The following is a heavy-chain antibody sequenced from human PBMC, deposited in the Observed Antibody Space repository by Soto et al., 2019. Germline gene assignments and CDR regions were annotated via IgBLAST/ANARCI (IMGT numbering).Heavy chain of an antibody. CDR3: ARDSIFGNRRIAVAGTGVY. Sequence: EVQLLESGGGLVQPGGSLRLSCAASGFTFSSYAMSWVRQAPGKGLEWVSAISGSGGSTYYADSVKGRFTISRDNSKNTLYLQMNSLRAEDTAVYYCARDSIFGNRRIAVAGTGVYWGQGTLVTVSS. V-gene: IGHV3-23*01. CDR2: ISGSGGST. CDR1: GFTFSSYA. J-gene: IGHJ4*02. D-gene: IGHD6-19*01.